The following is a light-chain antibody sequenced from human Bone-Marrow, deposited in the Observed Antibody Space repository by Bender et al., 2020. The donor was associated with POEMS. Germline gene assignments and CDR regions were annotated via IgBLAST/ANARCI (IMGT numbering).Light chain of an antibody. Sequence: QSALTQPASVSGSPGQSITIACTGSSNDVGAYNSVSWYQQHSGKAPKLMIYEVTRRPSGVSNRFSGSKSGNTASLTISGLQADDEAEYYCCSYAVGRSYVFGTGTKVTVL. V-gene: IGLV2-23*02. CDR2: EVT. J-gene: IGLJ1*01. CDR3: CSYAVGRSYV. CDR1: SNDVGAYNS.